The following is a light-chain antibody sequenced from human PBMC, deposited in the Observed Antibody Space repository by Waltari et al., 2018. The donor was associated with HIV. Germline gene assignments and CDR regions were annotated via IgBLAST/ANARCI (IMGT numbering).Light chain of an antibody. Sequence: DIAMTQSPLSLPVTPGDPASISCRSSKSLLPSNGYNYVDWYLQKPGQSPQLLVYLGSNRSSGVSDSSSGSGSGTDFTLKISRVESDDVGLYYCMQALQIPLTFGGGTKVEIK. CDR2: LGS. CDR1: KSLLPSNGYNY. J-gene: IGKJ4*01. V-gene: IGKV2-28*01. CDR3: MQALQIPLT.